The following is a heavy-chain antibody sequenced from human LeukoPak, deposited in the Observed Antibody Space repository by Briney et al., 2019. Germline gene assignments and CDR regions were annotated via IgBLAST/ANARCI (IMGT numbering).Heavy chain of an antibody. J-gene: IGHJ4*02. CDR3: AKIPSAVPGRGFDY. CDR2: ISYDGSNK. Sequence: GGSLRLSCVASGFIFSSYAMHWVRQAPGKGLEWVTLISYDGSNKYYADSVKGRFTISRDKSKNTLYLQMNSLRPDDTAVYYCAKIPSAVPGRGFDYWGQGTLVIVSS. V-gene: IGHV3-30*14. CDR1: GFIFSSYA. D-gene: IGHD6-19*01.